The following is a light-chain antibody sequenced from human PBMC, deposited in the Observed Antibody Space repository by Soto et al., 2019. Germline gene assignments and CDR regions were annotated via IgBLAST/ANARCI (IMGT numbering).Light chain of an antibody. V-gene: IGKV3-20*01. CDR1: QSLANSF. J-gene: IGKJ1*01. Sequence: EFVLTQSPGTLSLSPCERATLSCRASQSLANSFIAWYQQKPGQAPRLLIYDASTRATGIPARFSGSGSGTDFTLTISRLEPEDFAVYYCQQYGSSSTFGQGTKVDIK. CDR2: DAS. CDR3: QQYGSSST.